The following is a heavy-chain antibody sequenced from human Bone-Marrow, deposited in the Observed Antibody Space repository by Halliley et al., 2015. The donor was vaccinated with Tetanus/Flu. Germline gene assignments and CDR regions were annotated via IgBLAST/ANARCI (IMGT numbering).Heavy chain of an antibody. Sequence: EWGGAISLDGINKYSTDSVKGRFIVSRDDSRNTLYLEMNSLKIEDTAMYHCTSVAGTYYYDYWGQGTLVTVSS. J-gene: IGHJ4*02. CDR3: TSVAGTYYYDY. CDR2: ISLDGINK. D-gene: IGHD6-19*01. V-gene: IGHV3-30-3*01.